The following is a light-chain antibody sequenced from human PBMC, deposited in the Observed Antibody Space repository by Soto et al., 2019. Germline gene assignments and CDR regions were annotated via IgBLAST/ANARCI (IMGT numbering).Light chain of an antibody. CDR1: KRVRDRY. CDR2: GAS. J-gene: IGKJ4*01. CDR3: QQYNNWPLT. Sequence: ILLTRRPSTLSLSPGERATLSCRASKRVRDRYLEWYQQKPGQTPSLLVYGASSRATGIPERFSGSGSGTEFTLTISSLQSEDFELYYCQQYNNWPLTFGGGTKVDIK. V-gene: IGKV3D-15*01.